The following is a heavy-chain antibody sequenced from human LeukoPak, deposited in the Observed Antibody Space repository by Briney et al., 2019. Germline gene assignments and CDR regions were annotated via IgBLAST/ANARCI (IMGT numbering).Heavy chain of an antibody. Sequence: SETLSLTCAVYGGSFSGYYWSWIRQPPGKGLEWIGEISHSGSTNYNPSLKSRVTISVDTSKNQFSLKLSSVTAADTAVHYCARGRQNDYWGQGTLVTVSS. CDR3: ARGRQNDY. V-gene: IGHV4-34*01. CDR1: GGSFSGYY. J-gene: IGHJ4*02. CDR2: ISHSGST.